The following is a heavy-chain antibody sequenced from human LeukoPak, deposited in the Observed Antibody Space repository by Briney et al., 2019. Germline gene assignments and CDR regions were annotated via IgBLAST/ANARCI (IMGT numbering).Heavy chain of an antibody. CDR1: GFTFSSYA. V-gene: IGHV3-23*01. CDR3: ANSLARGTYNWFDP. Sequence: GGSLRLSCAASGFTFSSYAMSWVRQAPGKGLEWVSAISGSGGSTYYADSVKGRFTISRDNSKNTLYLQMNSLRAEDTAVYYWANSLARGTYNWFDPWGQGTLVTVSS. J-gene: IGHJ5*02. CDR2: ISGSGGST.